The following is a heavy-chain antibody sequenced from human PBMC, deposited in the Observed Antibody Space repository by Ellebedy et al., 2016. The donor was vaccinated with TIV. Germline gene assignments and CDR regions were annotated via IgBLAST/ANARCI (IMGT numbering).Heavy chain of an antibody. CDR2: INANSVGT. D-gene: IGHD3-16*01. J-gene: IGHJ6*02. V-gene: IGHV1-2*04. CDR3: ARDRDAYMASFYYYGLDV. CDR1: GFTFTNYD. Sequence: AASVKVSCKTSGFTFTNYDINWVRQASGQGPEWMGWINANSVGTNYAQKFQGWVTMTRDTSISTAYMELSRLRSDDTAVYFCARDRDAYMASFYYYGLDVWGQGTTVTVSS.